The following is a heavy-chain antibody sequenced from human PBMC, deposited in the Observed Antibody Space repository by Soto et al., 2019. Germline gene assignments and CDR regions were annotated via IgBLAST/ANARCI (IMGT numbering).Heavy chain of an antibody. CDR3: AKDLVVAARAVFDY. J-gene: IGHJ4*02. V-gene: IGHV3-23*01. D-gene: IGHD2-15*01. CDR2: LSGSGITT. CDR1: GFTFSSYA. Sequence: EVQLLESGGGLVQPGGSLRLSCAASGFTFSSYAMSWVRQAPGKGLEWVSGLSGSGITTYYADSVKGRFTISRDNSKNPLYLQMNSLRAEDTAVYYCAKDLVVAARAVFDYWGQGTLVTVSS.